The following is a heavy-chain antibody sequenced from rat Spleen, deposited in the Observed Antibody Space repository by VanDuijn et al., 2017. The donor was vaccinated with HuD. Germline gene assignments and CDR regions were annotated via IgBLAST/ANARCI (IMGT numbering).Heavy chain of an antibody. CDR2: IWTGGST. V-gene: IGHV2-43*01. CDR1: GFSLTSYH. CDR3: ARDRYYGYNHWYFDF. Sequence: QVQLKESGPGLVQPSQTLSLTCTVSGFSLTSYHVSWVRQPPGKGLEWMGVIWTGGSTASNSLLKSRLSISRDTSKSQVFLKMNSLQTEDTATYYCARDRYYGYNHWYFDFWGPGTMVTVSS. D-gene: IGHD1-9*01. J-gene: IGHJ1*01.